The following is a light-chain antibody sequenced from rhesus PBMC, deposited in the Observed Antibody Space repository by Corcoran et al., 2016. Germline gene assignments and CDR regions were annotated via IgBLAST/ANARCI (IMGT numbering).Light chain of an antibody. CDR2: YAS. Sequence: ETVMMQSPATLSLSPGERATLSCRASQSVGSTLAWYQPKPGPAPRPLIYYASSRATGIPDRFSGSGAWTEFTLTISSLDPEDVGVYYCQKYNDWPPTFGGGTKVEIK. V-gene: IGKV3-35*02. J-gene: IGKJ4*01. CDR1: QSVGST. CDR3: QKYNDWPPT.